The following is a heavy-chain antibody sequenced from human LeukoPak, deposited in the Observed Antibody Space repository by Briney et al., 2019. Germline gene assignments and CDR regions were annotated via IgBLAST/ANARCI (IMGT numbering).Heavy chain of an antibody. Sequence: GASVKVSCKASGYTFTKYGIRWVRQAPGQGLEWMGWISTYNGNTNYAQKFQGRVTMTTATATSTVPMELRSLRSDDTAVYYCARDRDTALDPFDYWGQGSLVTVSS. CDR3: ARDRDTALDPFDY. V-gene: IGHV1-18*01. CDR1: GYTFTKYG. D-gene: IGHD5-18*01. J-gene: IGHJ4*02. CDR2: ISTYNGNT.